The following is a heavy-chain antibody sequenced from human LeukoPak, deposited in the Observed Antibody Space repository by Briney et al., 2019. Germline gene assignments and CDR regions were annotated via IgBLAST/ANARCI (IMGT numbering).Heavy chain of an antibody. J-gene: IGHJ4*02. D-gene: IGHD2-15*01. CDR3: ARDEGLGGSPDY. CDR2: INPILGIA. CDR1: GGTFSSYT. Sequence: SVKVSCKASGGTFSSYTISWVRQAPGQGREWMGRINPILGIANYAQTFQVRVTITADKSTSTAYMELSSLRSEDTAVYYCARDEGLGGSPDYWGQGTLVIVSS. V-gene: IGHV1-69*04.